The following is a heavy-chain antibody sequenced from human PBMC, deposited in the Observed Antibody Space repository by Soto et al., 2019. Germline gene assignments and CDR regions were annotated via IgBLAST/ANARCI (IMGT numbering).Heavy chain of an antibody. D-gene: IGHD6-13*01. CDR1: GGSISSSSYY. CDR3: ARQIAAAGRFDP. Sequence: SSETLSLTCTVSGGSISSSSYYWGWIRQPPGKGLEWIGSIYYSGSTYYNPSLKSRVTISVDTSKNQFSLKLSSVTAADTAVYYCARQIAAAGRFDPWGQGTLVTVSS. CDR2: IYYSGST. V-gene: IGHV4-39*01. J-gene: IGHJ5*02.